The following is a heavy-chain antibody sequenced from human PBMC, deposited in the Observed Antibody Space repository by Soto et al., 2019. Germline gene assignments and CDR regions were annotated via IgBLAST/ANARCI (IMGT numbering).Heavy chain of an antibody. CDR1: GGSISTYY. CDR3: SRGGHCTDGVCSALDY. Sequence: QVQLQQSGPGLVKPSETLSLTCTVSGGSISTYYWSWIRQPPGKGLEGIGYIYYGGSANYNPSLKSRVTISLDRSKKQFSLMLTSVTAAHTAVYYCSRGGHCTDGVCSALDYWGQGTLVTVS. J-gene: IGHJ4*02. CDR2: IYYGGSA. D-gene: IGHD2-8*01. V-gene: IGHV4-59*08.